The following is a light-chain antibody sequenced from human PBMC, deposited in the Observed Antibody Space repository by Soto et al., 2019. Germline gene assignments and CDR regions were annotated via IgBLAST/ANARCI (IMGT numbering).Light chain of an antibody. V-gene: IGKV3-20*01. J-gene: IGKJ1*01. CDR2: GPA. CDR3: QQYGSSGT. CDR1: QSVSSRY. Sequence: EIVLTHSPGTLSLSPGETASLSFSASQSVSSRYLAWYQHKSGQAHRLLIYGPATRVTGIPARFSGSGSGTEFTVTISSLQSEEFAVYYCQQYGSSGTFGQGPKWIS.